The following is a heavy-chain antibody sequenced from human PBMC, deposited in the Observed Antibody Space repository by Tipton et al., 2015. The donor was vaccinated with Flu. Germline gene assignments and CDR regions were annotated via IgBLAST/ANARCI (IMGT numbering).Heavy chain of an antibody. D-gene: IGHD2-21*01. Sequence: QLVQSGGGLIQPGGSLRVSCAASGFSVSSNYMSWVRQAPGKGLEWVSVIYSSGDKYYADSVKGRFTISRDNSKNTLYLQMNSLRPDDTAVYYCAKDPGEVVGEYFQHWGLGTLVTVSS. CDR1: GFSVSSNY. CDR3: AKDPGEVVGEYFQH. CDR2: IYSSGDK. J-gene: IGHJ1*01. V-gene: IGHV3-66*03.